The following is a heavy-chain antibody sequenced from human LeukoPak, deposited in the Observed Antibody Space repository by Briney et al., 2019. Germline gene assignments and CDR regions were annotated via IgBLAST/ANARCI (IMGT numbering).Heavy chain of an antibody. CDR1: GGSISSGGYY. D-gene: IGHD3-22*01. CDR2: IYHTGIT. J-gene: IGHJ1*01. CDR3: ARLSSAGYYDSSGYQSIAEYFQH. V-gene: IGHV4-30-2*01. Sequence: PSQTLSLTCTVSGGSISSGGYYWSWIRQPPGKGLEWIGYIYHTGITYYNPSLKSRVTISVDRSKNQFSLKLSSVTAADTAVYYCARLSSAGYYDSSGYQSIAEYFQHWGQGTLVTVSS.